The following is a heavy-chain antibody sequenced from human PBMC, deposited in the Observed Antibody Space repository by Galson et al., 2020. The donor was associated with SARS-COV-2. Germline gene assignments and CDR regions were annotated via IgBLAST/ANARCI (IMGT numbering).Heavy chain of an antibody. V-gene: IGHV4-39*01. CDR1: GGSLSSSSYY. D-gene: IGHD2-2*01. Sequence: ETSETLSLTCTVSGGSLSSSSYYWGWIRQPPGKGLAWIGRIYYSGSTHYNPPLTSRVTISVDTSKNQFSLKLSSVTAADTAVYYCARNPLYCSSTSCYECWFDPWGQGTLVTVSS. J-gene: IGHJ5*02. CDR2: IYYSGST. CDR3: ARNPLYCSSTSCYECWFDP.